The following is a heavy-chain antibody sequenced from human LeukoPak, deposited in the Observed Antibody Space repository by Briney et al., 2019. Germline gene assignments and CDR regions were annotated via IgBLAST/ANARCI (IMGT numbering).Heavy chain of an antibody. V-gene: IGHV3-23*01. CDR2: ISGSGGGT. CDR3: AKDRYSSSSFYFDY. Sequence: PGGSLRLSCAAYGFTFRSYAMSWVRQAPGKGLEWVSAISGSGGGTYYADSVKGRFTISRDNSKNTLYLQMNSLRAEDTAVYYGAKDRYSSSSFYFDYWGQGTLVTVSS. D-gene: IGHD6-6*01. CDR1: GFTFRSYA. J-gene: IGHJ4*02.